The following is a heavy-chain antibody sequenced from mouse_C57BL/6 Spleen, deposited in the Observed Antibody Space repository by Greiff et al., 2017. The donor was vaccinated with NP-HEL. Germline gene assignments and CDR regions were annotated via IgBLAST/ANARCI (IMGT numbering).Heavy chain of an antibody. CDR3: ARMYYGSSVDY. CDR1: GFTFSDYG. CDR2: ISSGSSTI. Sequence: DVHLVESGGGLVQPGGSLKLSCAASGFTFSDYGMHWVRQAPEKGLEWVAYISSGSSTIYYADPVKGRFTSSRDNAKNTLFLQMTSLRSEDTAMYYCARMYYGSSVDYWGQGTTRTVST. J-gene: IGHJ2*01. D-gene: IGHD1-1*01. V-gene: IGHV5-17*01.